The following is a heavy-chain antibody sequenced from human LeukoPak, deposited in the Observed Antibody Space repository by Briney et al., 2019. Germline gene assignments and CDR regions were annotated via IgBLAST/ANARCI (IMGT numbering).Heavy chain of an antibody. D-gene: IGHD3-9*01. Sequence: PSETLSLTCTVSAGSISSYYWSWIRQPPGKGLEWIGYIYYSGSTNYNPSLKSRVTISVDTSKNQFSLKLSSVTAADTAVYYCARVNDILTGYFRLPTYFDYWGQGTLVTVAS. CDR1: AGSISSYY. J-gene: IGHJ4*02. V-gene: IGHV4-59*12. CDR3: ARVNDILTGYFRLPTYFDY. CDR2: IYYSGST.